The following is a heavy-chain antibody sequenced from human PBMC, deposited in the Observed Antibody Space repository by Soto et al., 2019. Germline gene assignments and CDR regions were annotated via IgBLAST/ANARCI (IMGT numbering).Heavy chain of an antibody. Sequence: GGSLRLSCAASGFTFSSYAMSWVRQAPGKGLEWVSAISGSGGSTYYADSVKGRFTISRDNSKNTLYLQMNSLRAEDTAVYYCANSPDYGNYFDYWGQGTMVTVSS. CDR3: ANSPDYGNYFDY. J-gene: IGHJ4*02. CDR2: ISGSGGST. D-gene: IGHD4-17*01. CDR1: GFTFSSYA. V-gene: IGHV3-23*01.